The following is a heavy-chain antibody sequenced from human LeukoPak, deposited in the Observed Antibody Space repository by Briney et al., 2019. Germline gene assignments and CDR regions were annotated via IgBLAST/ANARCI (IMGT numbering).Heavy chain of an antibody. J-gene: IGHJ6*02. CDR2: IGTAGDT. Sequence: PGGSLRLSCAASGFTFSSYDMRWVRQATGKGLEWVSAIGTAGDTYYPGSVKGRFTISRENAKNSLYLQMNSLRAGDTAVYYCARGTATISPYYYYGMDVWGQGTTVTVSS. D-gene: IGHD5-12*01. V-gene: IGHV3-13*01. CDR1: GFTFSSYD. CDR3: ARGTATISPYYYYGMDV.